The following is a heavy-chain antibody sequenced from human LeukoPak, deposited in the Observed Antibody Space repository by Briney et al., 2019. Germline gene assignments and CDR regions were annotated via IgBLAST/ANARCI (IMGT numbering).Heavy chain of an antibody. CDR2: ISSRTTYI. CDR3: VRDRSGSYPYYFDF. J-gene: IGHJ4*02. D-gene: IGHD1-26*01. V-gene: IGHV3-21*01. CDR1: GFTFSDYS. Sequence: GGPLRLSCAASGFTFSDYSMNWVRQAPGKGLEWVSSISSRTTYISYADSLKGRFTISRDNAKNSLYLQMNSLRAEDTAVYYCVRDRSGSYPYYFDFWGQGTLVTVSS.